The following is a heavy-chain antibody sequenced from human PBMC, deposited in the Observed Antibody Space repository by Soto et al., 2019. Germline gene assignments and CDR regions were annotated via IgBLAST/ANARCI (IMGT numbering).Heavy chain of an antibody. CDR2: LSGSGGST. J-gene: IGHJ4*02. V-gene: IGHV3-23*01. CDR1: GFTFSSYA. D-gene: IGHD3-3*01. CDR3: AKAVVITIFGVVIHFDY. Sequence: EVQLLESGGGLVQPGGSLRLSCAASGFTFSSYAMSWVRQAPGKGLEWVSALSGSGGSTYYADSVKGRFTISRDNSKNTLYLQMNSLRAEDTAVYYCAKAVVITIFGVVIHFDYWGQGTLVTVSS.